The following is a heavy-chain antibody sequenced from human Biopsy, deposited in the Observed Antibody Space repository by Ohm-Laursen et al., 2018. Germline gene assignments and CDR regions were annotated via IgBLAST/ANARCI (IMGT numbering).Heavy chain of an antibody. CDR1: GGTFTNHA. D-gene: IGHD3-22*01. CDR3: ARFPLGAYDDSGSYRAVEHWYFDL. CDR2: SIPLFNTA. J-gene: IGHJ2*01. V-gene: IGHV1-69*06. Sequence: SVKVSCKASGGTFTNHAVGWVRQAPGQGLEWVGSSIPLFNTANYADKFQGSVTLSVDKSTTTAYMELSSLRSEDTAIYYCARFPLGAYDDSGSYRAVEHWYFDLWGRGTLVTVSS.